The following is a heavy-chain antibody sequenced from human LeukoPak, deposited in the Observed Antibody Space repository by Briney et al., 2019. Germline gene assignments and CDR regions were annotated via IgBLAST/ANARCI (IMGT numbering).Heavy chain of an antibody. CDR2: ISAYNGNT. Sequence: GASVKVSCKASGYTFTGYYMHWVRQAPGQGLEWMGWISAYNGNTNYAQKLQGRVTMTTDTSTSTAYMELRSLRSDDTAVYYCARDEGKDFWSGLPSDYWGQGTLVTVSS. J-gene: IGHJ4*02. CDR3: ARDEGKDFWSGLPSDY. V-gene: IGHV1-18*04. CDR1: GYTFTGYY. D-gene: IGHD3-3*01.